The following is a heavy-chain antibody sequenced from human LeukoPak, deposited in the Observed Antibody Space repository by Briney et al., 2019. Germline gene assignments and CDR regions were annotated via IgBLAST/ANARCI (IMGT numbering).Heavy chain of an antibody. D-gene: IGHD6-13*01. J-gene: IGHJ4*02. V-gene: IGHV3-23*01. CDR3: AKGWYDVKY. CDR2: ISGSGDTT. Sequence: GGSLRLSCAASGFTFSSYAMSWVRQAPGKGLEWVSTISGSGDTTYYVDSVKGRFTISRDISKSTLYLPMNSLRAEDTAVYYCAKGWYDVKYWGQGTLVTVSS. CDR1: GFTFSSYA.